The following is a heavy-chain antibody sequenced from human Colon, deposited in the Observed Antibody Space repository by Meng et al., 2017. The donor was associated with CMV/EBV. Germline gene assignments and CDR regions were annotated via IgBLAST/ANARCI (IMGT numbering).Heavy chain of an antibody. V-gene: IGHV1-8*01. CDR1: GYIFTRYD. CDR2: MNPKTGNT. J-gene: IGHJ4*02. Sequence: KDSGYIFTRYDITWVRQATGQGLEWMGWMNPKTGNTVYAQKFQARVNLTVDSSIDTAYMELSSLKTDDTAVYYCTRGLQLWFPSPAYWGQGALVTVSS. CDR3: TRGLQLWFPSPAY. D-gene: IGHD5-18*01.